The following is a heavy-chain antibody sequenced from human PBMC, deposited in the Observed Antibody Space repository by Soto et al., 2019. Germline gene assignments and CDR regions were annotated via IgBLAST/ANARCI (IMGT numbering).Heavy chain of an antibody. D-gene: IGHD2-8*02. CDR1: GFNFISYD. J-gene: IGHJ6*02. V-gene: IGHV3-13*01. CDR2: IGTAGDT. CDR3: ARGVLGPGDYYYGMDV. Sequence: GSLRLSCAASGFNFISYDIHWVRQATGKGLEWVSGIGTAGDTYYPGAVEGRFIMSRENAENSVYLEMNSLRPGDTAVYYCARGVLGPGDYYYGMDVWGQGTTVT.